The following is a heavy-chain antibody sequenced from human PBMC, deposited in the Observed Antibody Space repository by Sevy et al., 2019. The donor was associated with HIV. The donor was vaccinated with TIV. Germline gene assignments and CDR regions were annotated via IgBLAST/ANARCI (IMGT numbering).Heavy chain of an antibody. V-gene: IGHV3-53*01. Sequence: GGSLRLSCAASGFTFSSYAMSWVRQAPGKGLEWVSVIYSGGSTYYADSVKGRFTISRDNSKNTLYLQMNSLRAEDTAVYYCARVGQALYYFDYWGQGTLVTVSS. CDR1: GFTFSSYA. D-gene: IGHD3-10*01. CDR2: IYSGGST. J-gene: IGHJ4*02. CDR3: ARVGQALYYFDY.